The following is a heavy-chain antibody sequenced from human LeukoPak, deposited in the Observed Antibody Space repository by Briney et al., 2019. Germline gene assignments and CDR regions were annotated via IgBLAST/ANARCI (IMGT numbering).Heavy chain of an antibody. Sequence: PGGPLRLSCAASGFTFNIYWMDWVRQAPGKGLIWVSRINTDGRYTTYADSVKGRFTISRDNAKTTLYLQMNSLRAEDTAVYYCARGCSGASCYDNWGQGTLVTVSS. J-gene: IGHJ4*02. CDR1: GFTFNIYW. V-gene: IGHV3-74*01. CDR2: INTDGRYT. D-gene: IGHD2-15*01. CDR3: ARGCSGASCYDN.